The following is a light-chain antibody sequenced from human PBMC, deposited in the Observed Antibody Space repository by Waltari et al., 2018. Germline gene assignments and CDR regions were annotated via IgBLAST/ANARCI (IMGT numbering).Light chain of an antibody. V-gene: IGKV1-39*01. CDR1: QIINSN. CDR2: AAS. J-gene: IGKJ1*01. Sequence: DIQMTQSPSSLSASVGDRVTITCRARQIINSNLNWYQQRPGKAPKLLIYAASSLQRGVPSRFSGSGSGTDFTLTISSLQPEDFATYYCQQGYGLPRTFGQGTKVEVK. CDR3: QQGYGLPRT.